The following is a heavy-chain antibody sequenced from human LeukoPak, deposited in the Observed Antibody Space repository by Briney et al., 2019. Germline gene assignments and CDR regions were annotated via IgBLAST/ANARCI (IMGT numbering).Heavy chain of an antibody. D-gene: IGHD3-3*01. J-gene: IGHJ3*02. V-gene: IGHV4-30-2*01. CDR2: IYHTGST. CDR3: ARGEVLRFLEWLLSDVAFYI. Sequence: SQTLSLTCAVSGVSISSGGYSWSWLRQPPGKGLEWIGYIYHTGSTYYNPSLKSRATISVDRSKNQFSLKLSSVTAADTAVYYCARGEVLRFLEWLLSDVAFYIWGQGTMVTVS. CDR1: GVSISSGGYS.